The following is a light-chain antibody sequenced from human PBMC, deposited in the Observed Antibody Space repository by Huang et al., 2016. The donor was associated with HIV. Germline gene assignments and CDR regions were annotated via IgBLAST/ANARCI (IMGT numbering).Light chain of an antibody. CDR3: QQYENWPET. CDR1: QTINNT. CDR2: GAS. Sequence: EILMPQSPATLAVSPGERANLSCRASQTINNTLAWYQQKPGQAPRLLIYGASTRATDIPARFSGSGSGTEFTLTINSLHSEDSAVYYCQQYENWPETFGQGTKLEIK. J-gene: IGKJ2*01. V-gene: IGKV3-15*01.